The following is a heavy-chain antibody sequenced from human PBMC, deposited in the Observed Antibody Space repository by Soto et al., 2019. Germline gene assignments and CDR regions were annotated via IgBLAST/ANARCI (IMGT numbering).Heavy chain of an antibody. CDR2: ISGGGGST. D-gene: IGHD3-9*01. V-gene: IGHV3-23*01. Sequence: GGSLRLSCGAPGFSFAGYALTWVRLAPGKGLEWVASISGGGGSTYYADSVKGRFSISRDNSNRMVYLQMGSLTAGDTAVYYCAKTETFNGYYNAFDYWGQGTRVTVSS. CDR1: GFSFAGYA. CDR3: AKTETFNGYYNAFDY. J-gene: IGHJ4*02.